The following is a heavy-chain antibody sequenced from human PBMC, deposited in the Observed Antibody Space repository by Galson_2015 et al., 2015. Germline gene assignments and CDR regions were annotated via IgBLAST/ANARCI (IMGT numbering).Heavy chain of an antibody. CDR1: GFSLSASGMG. CDR3: AHNNYYTGWYFDV. Sequence: PALVRPTQPLTVTCTFSGFSLSASGMGVGWIRQPPGKALEWLALISWDDDKRYSPSLESRLTITKDTSKNQVVLTLTNVDTVDTATYFCAHNNYYTGWYFDVWGQGTLVTVSS. V-gene: IGHV2-5*02. J-gene: IGHJ4*02. D-gene: IGHD2-15*01. CDR2: ISWDDDK.